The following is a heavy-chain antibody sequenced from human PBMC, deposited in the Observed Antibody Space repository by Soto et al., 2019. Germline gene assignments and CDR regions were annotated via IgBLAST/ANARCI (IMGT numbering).Heavy chain of an antibody. J-gene: IGHJ6*03. V-gene: IGHV1-69*02. Sequence: QVQLVQSGAEVKKPGSSVKVSCKASGGTFSSYTISWVRQAPGQGLEWMGRIIPILGIANYAQKFQGRVTITADKSTSTAYMERSSLRSEDTAVYYCARWAGYDFWSGYYPYYMDVWGKGTTVTVSS. CDR2: IIPILGIA. D-gene: IGHD3-3*01. CDR1: GGTFSSYT. CDR3: ARWAGYDFWSGYYPYYMDV.